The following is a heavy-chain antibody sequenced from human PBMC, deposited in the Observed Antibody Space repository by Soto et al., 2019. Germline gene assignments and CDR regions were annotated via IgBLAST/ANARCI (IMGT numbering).Heavy chain of an antibody. Sequence: EVQLLESGGGLVQPGGSLRLSCAASGFTFSSYAMSWVRQAPGKGLEWVSAISGSGGSTYYADSVKGRFTISRDNSKNTLYLQMNSLRAEDTAVYYCAKEKDGSGYYTGAFDYWGQGTLVTVSS. V-gene: IGHV3-23*01. CDR3: AKEKDGSGYYTGAFDY. CDR1: GFTFSSYA. J-gene: IGHJ4*02. CDR2: ISGSGGST. D-gene: IGHD3-22*01.